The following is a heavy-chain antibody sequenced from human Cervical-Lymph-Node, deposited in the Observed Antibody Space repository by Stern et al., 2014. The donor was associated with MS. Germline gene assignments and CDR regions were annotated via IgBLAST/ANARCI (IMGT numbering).Heavy chain of an antibody. Sequence: VQLVQSGAEVKKPGASVKVSCKASGYTFTSYYIHWVRQAPGQGLEWMGIINPSGGSTSYAQKFQGRVTMTRDTSTSTVYMELSSLRSEDTAVYYCARGGRYSGSYEGGFDYWGQGTLVTVSS. CDR3: ARGGRYSGSYEGGFDY. J-gene: IGHJ4*02. V-gene: IGHV1-46*01. CDR1: GYTFTSYY. CDR2: INPSGGST. D-gene: IGHD1-26*01.